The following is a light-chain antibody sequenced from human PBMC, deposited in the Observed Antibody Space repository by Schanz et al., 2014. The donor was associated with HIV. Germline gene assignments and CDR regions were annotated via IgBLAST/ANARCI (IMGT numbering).Light chain of an antibody. CDR3: QQYNSS. Sequence: DIQMTQSPSSLSASVGDRVTITCRASQDIANFLAWYQQRPGKVPTLLIYAASTLQSGVPSRFSGSGSGTDFTLTISSLQPDDFATYYCQQYNSSFGPGTKVDFK. CDR1: QDIANF. CDR2: AAS. V-gene: IGKV1-27*01. J-gene: IGKJ3*01.